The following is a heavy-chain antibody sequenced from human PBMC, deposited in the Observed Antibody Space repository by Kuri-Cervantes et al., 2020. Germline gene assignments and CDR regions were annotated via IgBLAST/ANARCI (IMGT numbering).Heavy chain of an antibody. CDR2: IGTAGDT. D-gene: IGHD4-11*01. Sequence: GGSLRLSCAASGFTFSSYDMHWVRQATGKGLEWVSAIGTAGDTYYPGSVKGRFTISRENAKNSLYLQMNSLRAGDTAVYYCARDLLRTSPTVTTGWFDPWGQGTLVTVSS. V-gene: IGHV3-13*01. CDR3: ARDLLRTSPTVTTGWFDP. J-gene: IGHJ5*02. CDR1: GFTFSSYD.